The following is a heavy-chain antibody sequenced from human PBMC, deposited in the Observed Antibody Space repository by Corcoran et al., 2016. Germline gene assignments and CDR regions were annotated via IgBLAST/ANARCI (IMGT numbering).Heavy chain of an antibody. CDR3: ARGGGWSSGRFRALGF. V-gene: IGHV3-74*03. Sequence: EVQLVESGGGLVQPGGSLRLSCAASGFAFSTYWMHWVRQVPGKGLMWVSRITGDGSDTTYAGSVKGRFPISRDNAENTLYLQMDSLRAEDTAVYYCARGGGWSSGRFRALGFWGQGTMVTVSS. CDR1: GFAFSTYW. J-gene: IGHJ3*01. CDR2: ITGDGSDT. D-gene: IGHD6-25*01.